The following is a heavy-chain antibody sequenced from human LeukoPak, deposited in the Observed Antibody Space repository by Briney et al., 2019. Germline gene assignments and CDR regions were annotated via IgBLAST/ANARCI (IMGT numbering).Heavy chain of an antibody. CDR1: GGYSSSYY. CDR2: IYHSGST. CDR3: ARQITTFGVVAPREFDY. V-gene: IGHV4-59*08. Sequence: SETLSLTCTVFGGYSSSYYWSWLRQPPGKGLEWIGCIYHSGSTDYNPSLKSRVTISVDTSKKQFSLKLSSATAADTAVYYCARQITTFGVVAPREFDYWGQGTLVTVSS. D-gene: IGHD3-3*01. J-gene: IGHJ4*02.